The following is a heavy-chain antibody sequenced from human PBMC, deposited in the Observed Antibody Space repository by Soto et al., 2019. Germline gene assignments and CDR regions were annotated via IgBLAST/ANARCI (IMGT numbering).Heavy chain of an antibody. CDR3: FSSGYDFGYYYYGMDV. CDR1: GGTFSSYA. CDR2: IIPIFGTA. J-gene: IGHJ6*02. V-gene: IGHV1-69*13. Sequence: SVKVSCKASGGTFSSYAISWVRQAPGQGLEWMGGIIPIFGTANYAQKFQGRVTITADESTSTAYMELSSLRSEDTVLYYCFSSGYDFGYYYYGMDVWGQGTTVTVSS. D-gene: IGHD5-12*01.